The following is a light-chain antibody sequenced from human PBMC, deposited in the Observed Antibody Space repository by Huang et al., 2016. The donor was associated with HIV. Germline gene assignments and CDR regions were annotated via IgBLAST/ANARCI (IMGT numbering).Light chain of an antibody. CDR1: QSIGTY. CDR3: QQSYSALGLT. V-gene: IGKV1-39*01. J-gene: IGKJ4*01. CDR2: FAA. Sequence: DIQMTQSPSSLSASVGDRVTIACRASQSIGTYLNWYQQKPGKAPRLLIQFAASLQIWFPSRFSGSGSGTDFTLTISSLQPEDFATYYCQQSYSALGLTFGGGTKVEIK.